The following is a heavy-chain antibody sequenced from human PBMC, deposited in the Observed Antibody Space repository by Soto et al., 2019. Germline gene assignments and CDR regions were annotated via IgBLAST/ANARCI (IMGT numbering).Heavy chain of an antibody. CDR3: ARSPRYFDWYNWFDP. V-gene: IGHV1-18*01. Sequence: SVKVSCKASGYTFTSYGISWVRQAPGQGLEWMGWISAYNGNTNYAQKLQGRVTMTTDTSTSTAYMELRSLRSDDTAVYYCARSPRYFDWYNWFDPWGQGTLVTVPQ. CDR1: GYTFTSYG. D-gene: IGHD3-9*01. J-gene: IGHJ5*02. CDR2: ISAYNGNT.